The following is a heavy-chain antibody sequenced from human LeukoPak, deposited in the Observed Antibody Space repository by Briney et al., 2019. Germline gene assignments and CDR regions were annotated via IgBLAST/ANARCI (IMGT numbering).Heavy chain of an antibody. V-gene: IGHV4-59*08. CDR3: AAYSSSWGYFDY. D-gene: IGHD6-13*01. CDR2: IYYSGST. CDR1: GGSISSYY. J-gene: IGHJ4*02. Sequence: SETLSLTCTVSGGSISSYYWSWTRQPPGKGLEWIGYIYYSGSTNYNPPLKSRVTISVDTSKNQFSLKLSSVTAADTAVYYCAAYSSSWGYFDYWGQGTLVTVSS.